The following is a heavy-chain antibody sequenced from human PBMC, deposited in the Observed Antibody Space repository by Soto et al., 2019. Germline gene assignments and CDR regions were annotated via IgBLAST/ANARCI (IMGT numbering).Heavy chain of an antibody. D-gene: IGHD6-6*01. CDR2: ISYDGSNK. J-gene: IGHJ6*02. CDR3: AKDVPSIHDPHQGGVRPYGMDV. V-gene: IGHV3-30*18. Sequence: QVQLVESGGGVVQPGRSLRLSCAASGFTFSSYGMHWVRQAPGKGLEWVAVISYDGSNKYYADSVKGRFTISRDNSKNTLYLQMHRLRAEDTAVYYCAKDVPSIHDPHQGGVRPYGMDVWGQGTTVTVSS. CDR1: GFTFSSYG.